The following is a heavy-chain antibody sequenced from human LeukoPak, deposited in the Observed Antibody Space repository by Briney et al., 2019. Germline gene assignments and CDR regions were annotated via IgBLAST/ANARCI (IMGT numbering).Heavy chain of an antibody. J-gene: IGHJ4*02. CDR1: GFTFSNAW. D-gene: IGHD4-17*01. V-gene: IGHV3-15*01. CDR2: IKSKTDGGTT. CDR3: TTAATVTTSGEDY. Sequence: GGSLRLSCAASGFTFSNAWMSWVRQAPGKGLEWVGRIKSKTDGGTTDYAAPVKGRFTISRDDSKNTLYLQMNSLKTEDTAVYYCTTAATVTTSGEDYWGQGTLVTVSS.